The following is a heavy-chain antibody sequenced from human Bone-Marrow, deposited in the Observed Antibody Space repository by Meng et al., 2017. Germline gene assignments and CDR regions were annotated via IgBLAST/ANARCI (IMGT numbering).Heavy chain of an antibody. V-gene: IGHV3-49*03. J-gene: IGHJ5*02. Sequence: GGSLRLSCTASGFTFGDYAMSWFRQAPGKGLEWVGFIRSKAYGGTTEYAASVKGRFTISRDDSKSIAYLQMNSLKTEDTAVYYCTRVPESPYGDYGVGWFDPWGQGTLVTVSS. CDR3: TRVPESPYGDYGVGWFDP. CDR1: GFTFGDYA. CDR2: IRSKAYGGTT. D-gene: IGHD4-17*01.